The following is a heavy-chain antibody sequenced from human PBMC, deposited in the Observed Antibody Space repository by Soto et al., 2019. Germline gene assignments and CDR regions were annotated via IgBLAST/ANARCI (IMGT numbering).Heavy chain of an antibody. CDR1: GYTFTSYG. CDR3: ARASPPTDY. CDR2: ISAYNGNT. Sequence: QVQLVQSGAEVKKPGASVKVSCRASGYTFTSYGISWVRQAPGQGLEWMGWISAYNGNTNYAQKLQGRVTMTTDTSASTADREMRSLRSDDTAVYYCARASPPTDYWGQGTLVTVSS. V-gene: IGHV1-18*01. J-gene: IGHJ4*02.